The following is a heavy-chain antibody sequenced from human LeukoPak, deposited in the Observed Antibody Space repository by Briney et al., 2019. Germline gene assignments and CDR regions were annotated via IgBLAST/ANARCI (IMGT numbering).Heavy chain of an antibody. V-gene: IGHV4-59*08. CDR3: ARFAEGSVADY. D-gene: IGHD6-19*01. Sequence: PSETLSLTCTVSGEPISSYYWTWIRQPPGKGLEGIGYVYYSGFTNSDPSLKSRVTISIDTSKNQFSLNLSSVTAADTAVYYCARFAEGSVADYWGQGTLVTVSS. CDR1: GEPISSYY. CDR2: VYYSGFT. J-gene: IGHJ4*02.